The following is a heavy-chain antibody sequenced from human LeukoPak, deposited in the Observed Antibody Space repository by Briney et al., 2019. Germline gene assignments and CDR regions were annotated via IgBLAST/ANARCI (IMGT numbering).Heavy chain of an antibody. CDR3: ARNLHYYGIYYYYYGMDV. V-gene: IGHV1-8*01. CDR2: MNPNSGNT. CDR1: GYTFTSYD. D-gene: IGHD3-10*01. J-gene: IGHJ6*02. Sequence: ASVKVSCKASGYTFTSYDINWVRQATGQGLEWMGWMNPNSGNTGYAQKFQGRVTMTRNTSISTAYMELSSLRSEDTAVYYCARNLHYYGIYYYYYGMDVRGQGTTVTVSS.